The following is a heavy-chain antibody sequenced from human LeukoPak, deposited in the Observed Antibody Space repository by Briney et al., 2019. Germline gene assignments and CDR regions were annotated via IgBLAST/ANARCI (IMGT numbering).Heavy chain of an antibody. D-gene: IGHD5-18*01. V-gene: IGHV4-34*01. J-gene: IGHJ4*02. CDR3: AREGYNYGY. CDR1: GGSFSGYY. Sequence: PSETLSLTCAVYGGSFSGYYWSWIRQPPGKGLEWIGEINHSGSTNYNPSLKSRVTISVDTSKNQFSLKLSSVTAADTAVYYCAREGYNYGYWGQGTLVTVSS. CDR2: INHSGST.